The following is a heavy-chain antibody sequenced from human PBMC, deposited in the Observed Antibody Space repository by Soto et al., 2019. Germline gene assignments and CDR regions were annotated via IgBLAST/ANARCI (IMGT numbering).Heavy chain of an antibody. Sequence: QVQLVQSGAEVKKPGASVKVSCKASGYSFTRHDINWVRQAPGQGLEWMGWINPSSGNTGYAQRFLGRLTMTTDTSTSTGCMELSGLKSEETAIYYCAREGILLSGVIVFYGMDGWGQGTMVTVPS. CDR3: AREGILLSGVIVFYGMDG. J-gene: IGHJ6*02. CDR1: GYSFTRHD. V-gene: IGHV1-8*01. CDR2: INPSSGNT. D-gene: IGHD2-21*01.